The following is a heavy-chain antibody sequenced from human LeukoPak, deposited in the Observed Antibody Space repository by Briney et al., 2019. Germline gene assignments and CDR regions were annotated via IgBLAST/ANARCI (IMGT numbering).Heavy chain of an antibody. Sequence: PGGSLRLSCAASGFTISSYAMHWVRQAPGKGLEWVAVISYDGSNKYYADSVKGRFTISRDNSKNTLYLQMNSLRAEDTAVYYCARDSDFWSGYYPRGDAFDIWGQGTMVTVSS. CDR3: ARDSDFWSGYYPRGDAFDI. J-gene: IGHJ3*02. V-gene: IGHV3-30*04. D-gene: IGHD3-3*01. CDR2: ISYDGSNK. CDR1: GFTISSYA.